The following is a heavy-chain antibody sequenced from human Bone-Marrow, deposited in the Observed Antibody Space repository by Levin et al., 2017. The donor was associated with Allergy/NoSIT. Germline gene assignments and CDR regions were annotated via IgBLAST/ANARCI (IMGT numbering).Heavy chain of an antibody. CDR2: ISYDGSNK. CDR1: GFTFSSYA. V-gene: IGHV3-30*04. Sequence: GESLKISCAASGFTFSSYAMHWVRQAPGKGLEWVAVISYDGSNKYYADSVKGRFTISRDNSKNTLYLQMNSLRAEDTAVYYCARGYAIFGVVKHWGQGTLVTVSS. D-gene: IGHD3-3*01. CDR3: ARGYAIFGVVKH. J-gene: IGHJ4*02.